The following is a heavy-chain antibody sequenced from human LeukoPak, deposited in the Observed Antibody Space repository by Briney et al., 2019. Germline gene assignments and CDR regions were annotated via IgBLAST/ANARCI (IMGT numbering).Heavy chain of an antibody. CDR3: ARDPGE. CDR1: GGSITSYY. CDR2: IYNSGNT. Sequence: SETLSLTCTVSGGSITSYYWSSIRQPAGKGLEWIGRIYNSGNTNYNSSLKSRVTMSVDTSKNQFSLKLTSVTAADTAVYYCARDPGEWGQGTLVTVSS. D-gene: IGHD7-27*01. J-gene: IGHJ4*02. V-gene: IGHV4-4*07.